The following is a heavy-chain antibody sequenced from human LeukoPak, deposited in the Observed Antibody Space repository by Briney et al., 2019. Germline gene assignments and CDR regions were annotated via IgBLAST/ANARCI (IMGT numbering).Heavy chain of an antibody. D-gene: IGHD2-15*01. CDR1: GGSISSYY. Sequence: SETLSLTCTVSGGSISSYYWSWIRQPPGKGLEWIGYIYYSGDTYYNPSLKSRVTISVDTSKNQFSLKLSSVTAADTAVYYCARARAVGSCYYDYWGQGTLVTVSS. V-gene: IGHV4-59*08. CDR2: IYYSGDT. CDR3: ARARAVGSCYYDY. J-gene: IGHJ4*02.